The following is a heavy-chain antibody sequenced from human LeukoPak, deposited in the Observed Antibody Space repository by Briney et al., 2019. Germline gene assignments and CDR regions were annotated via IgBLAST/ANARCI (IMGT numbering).Heavy chain of an antibody. CDR3: ARATTITIFGVVTGGNFDY. J-gene: IGHJ4*02. V-gene: IGHV4-61*01. CDR1: GGSISSGSYY. Sequence: SQTLSLTCTVSGGSISSGSYYWSWIRQPPGKGLEWIGYIYYSGSTNYNPSLKSRVTISVDTSKNQFSLKLSSVTAADTAVYYCARATTITIFGVVTGGNFDYWGQGTLVTVSS. CDR2: IYYSGST. D-gene: IGHD3-3*01.